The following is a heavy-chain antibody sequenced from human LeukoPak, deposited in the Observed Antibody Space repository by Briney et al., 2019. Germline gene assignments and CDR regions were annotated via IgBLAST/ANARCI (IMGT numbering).Heavy chain of an antibody. CDR2: IRYDGSNK. Sequence: GGSLRLSCAASGFTFSSYSMNWVRQAPGKGLEWVAFIRYDGSNKYYADSVKGRFTISRDNSKNTLYLQMNSLRAEDTAVYYCAKDSAYYYDSSGYFYDWGQGTLVTVSS. J-gene: IGHJ4*02. D-gene: IGHD3-22*01. V-gene: IGHV3-30*02. CDR3: AKDSAYYYDSSGYFYD. CDR1: GFTFSSYS.